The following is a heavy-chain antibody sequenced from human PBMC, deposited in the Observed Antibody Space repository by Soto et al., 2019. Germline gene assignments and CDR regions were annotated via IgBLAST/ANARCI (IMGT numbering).Heavy chain of an antibody. CDR3: ASHFTGVLVLGTSPPGGDNFGWDV. V-gene: IGHV1-69*02. CDR2: IIPIVDIP. J-gene: IGHJ6*02. Sequence: QVQLVQSGAEVKKPGSSVKVSCKASGGTFSRYTFTWVRQAPGQGLEWMGRIIPIVDIPNYAQKVKGRVTITADKSTSTAYMELSRLTSDDTAVYYCASHFTGVLVLGTSPPGGDNFGWDVWGQGTTVSVS. CDR1: GGTFSRYT. D-gene: IGHD2-8*02.